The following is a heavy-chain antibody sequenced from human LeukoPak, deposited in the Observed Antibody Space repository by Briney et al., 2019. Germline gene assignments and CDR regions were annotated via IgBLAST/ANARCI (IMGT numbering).Heavy chain of an antibody. D-gene: IGHD2-2*01. J-gene: IGHJ5*02. CDR2: IYYSGST. V-gene: IGHV4-31*03. Sequence: SQTLSLTCTVSGGSISSGGYYWRWIRQHPGKGLEWIGYIYYSGSTYYNPSLKSRVTISVDTSKNQFSLKLSSVTAADTAVYYCARGGGGCSSTSCYRWFDPWGQGTLVTVSS. CDR3: ARGGGGCSSTSCYRWFDP. CDR1: GGSISSGGYY.